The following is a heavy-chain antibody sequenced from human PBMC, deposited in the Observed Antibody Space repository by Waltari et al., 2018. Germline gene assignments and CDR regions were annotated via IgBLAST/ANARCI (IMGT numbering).Heavy chain of an antibody. CDR1: GSIFTASY. CDR2: FNPDSGGT. Sequence: QVQLVQSGAAVQTPGASVKVSCQASGSIFTASYIHWVRQAPGRGLEWVGRFNPDSGGTNYAQKFQGRVTMTTDTSITTAYMELSRLTSDDTALYYCVRGSGGYSWFDPWGQGTLLTVSS. D-gene: IGHD3-10*01. V-gene: IGHV1-2*06. J-gene: IGHJ5*02. CDR3: VRGSGGYSWFDP.